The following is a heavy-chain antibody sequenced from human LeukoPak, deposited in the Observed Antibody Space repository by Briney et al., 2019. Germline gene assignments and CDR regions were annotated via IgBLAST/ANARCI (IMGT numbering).Heavy chain of an antibody. CDR2: INPNSGGT. CDR3: ARDGAHDEGDIWFDP. V-gene: IGHV1-2*02. J-gene: IGHJ5*02. CDR1: GYTFTGYY. Sequence: GASVTVSCKASGYTFTGYYMHWVRQAPGQGLEWMGWINPNSGGTNYAQKFQGRVTMTRDTSISTAYMELSRLRSDDTAVYYCARDGAHDEGDIWFDPWGQGTLVTVSS. D-gene: IGHD3-16*01.